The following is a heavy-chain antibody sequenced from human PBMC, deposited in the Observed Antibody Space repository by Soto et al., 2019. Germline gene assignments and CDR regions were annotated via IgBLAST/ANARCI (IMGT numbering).Heavy chain of an antibody. CDR2: IYYSGST. CDR1: GGSISSSSYY. J-gene: IGHJ4*02. D-gene: IGHD5-12*01. CDR3: ARHVTISGPVGYYFDY. V-gene: IGHV4-39*01. Sequence: PSETLSLTCTVSGGSISSSSYYWGWIRQPPGKGLEWIGSIYYSGSTYYNPSLKSRVTISVDTSKNQFSLKLSSVTAADTAVYYCARHVTISGPVGYYFDYWGQGTLVTVSS.